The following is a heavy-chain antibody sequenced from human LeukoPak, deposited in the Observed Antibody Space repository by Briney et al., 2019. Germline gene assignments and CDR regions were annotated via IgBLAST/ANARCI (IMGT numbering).Heavy chain of an antibody. CDR3: AIADYDLLTPGEDY. Sequence: GGSLRLSCAVSGFGFGAYALHWVRQPPGKGLEWVAVISYDGSNKDYADSVKGRFTVSRDNSKSTLYLQMNSLRVDDTALYFCAIADYDLLTPGEDYWGQGTLVTVSS. CDR1: GFGFGAYA. V-gene: IGHV3-30-3*01. D-gene: IGHD3-9*01. CDR2: ISYDGSNK. J-gene: IGHJ4*02.